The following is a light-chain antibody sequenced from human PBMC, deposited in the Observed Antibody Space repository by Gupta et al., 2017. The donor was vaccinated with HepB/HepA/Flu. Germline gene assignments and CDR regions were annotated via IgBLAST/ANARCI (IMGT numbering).Light chain of an antibody. CDR3: QQYDTYPWT. V-gene: IGKV1-16*01. Sequence: DIQMTQSPSSLSASLGDRVTITCRASQDISNCLAWFQQKPGTAPKFFIYAVSTLLSGVPSRFSGSGSGTEFTLTIDSLQPEDFATYYCQQYDTYPWTFGQGTKVEI. J-gene: IGKJ1*01. CDR2: AVS. CDR1: QDISNC.